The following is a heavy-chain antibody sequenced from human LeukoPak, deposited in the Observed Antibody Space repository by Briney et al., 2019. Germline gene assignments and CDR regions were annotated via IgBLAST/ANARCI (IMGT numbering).Heavy chain of an antibody. D-gene: IGHD6-19*01. J-gene: IGHJ6*03. Sequence: GASVKVSCKASGYTFTSYDINWVRQATGQGLEWMGWMNPNSGNTGYAQKFQGRVTMTRNTSISTAYMELGSLRSEDTAVYYCASNEAVADPTGYYYYMDVWGKGTTVTVSS. V-gene: IGHV1-8*01. CDR2: MNPNSGNT. CDR1: GYTFTSYD. CDR3: ASNEAVADPTGYYYYMDV.